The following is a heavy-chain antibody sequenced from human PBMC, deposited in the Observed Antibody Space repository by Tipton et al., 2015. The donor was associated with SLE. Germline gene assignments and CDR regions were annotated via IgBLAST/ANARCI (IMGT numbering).Heavy chain of an antibody. D-gene: IGHD3-10*01. CDR3: ASPGELLWFGELSSGFDY. CDR2: IYYSGST. CDR1: GGSISSYY. Sequence: TLSLTCTVSGGSISSYYWSWIRQPPGKGLEWIGYIYYSGSTNYNPSLKSRVTISVDTSKNQFSLKLSSVTAANTAVYYCASPGELLWFGELSSGFDYWGQGTLVTVSS. J-gene: IGHJ4*02. V-gene: IGHV4-59*08.